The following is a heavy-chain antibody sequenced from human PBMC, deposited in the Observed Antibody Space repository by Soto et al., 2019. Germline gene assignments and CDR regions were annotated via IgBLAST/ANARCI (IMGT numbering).Heavy chain of an antibody. CDR1: GFSITSYF. CDR3: ARDRRDGNKRYFEF. J-gene: IGHJ4*02. CDR2: ISFSAAT. V-gene: IGHV4-59*01. D-gene: IGHD3-9*01. Sequence: QVRLQESGPWLVNSSETLALTCTISGFSITSYFWSWIRQTPVNGLDWSGSISFSAATYSNPSLTVRAALSVNTSENPLSLTLNSVTSADTAVYFCARDRRDGNKRYFEFWCQGNQVTVSS.